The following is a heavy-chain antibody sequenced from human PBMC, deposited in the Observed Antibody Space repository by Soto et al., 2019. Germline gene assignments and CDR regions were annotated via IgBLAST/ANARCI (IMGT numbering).Heavy chain of an antibody. CDR1: GGSISSGDYY. V-gene: IGHV4-30-4*01. D-gene: IGHD3-16*02. J-gene: IGHJ3*02. Sequence: QVQLQESGPGLVKPSQTLSLTCTVSGGSISSGDYYWSWIRQPPGKGLEWIGYIYYSGSTYYNPSLKRRVTISVDTSKNQFSLKLSSVTAADTAVYYCARRGGYDYVWGSYRYSAFDIWGQGTMVTVSS. CDR2: IYYSGST. CDR3: ARRGGYDYVWGSYRYSAFDI.